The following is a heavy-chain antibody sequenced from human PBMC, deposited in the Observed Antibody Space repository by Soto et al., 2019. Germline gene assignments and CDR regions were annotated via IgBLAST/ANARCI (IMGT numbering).Heavy chain of an antibody. CDR3: ARVGNGDYEDSFDY. CDR2: ISSSSSTI. J-gene: IGHJ4*02. D-gene: IGHD4-17*01. Sequence: GGSLRLSCAASGFTFSSYSMNWVRQAPGKGLEWVSYISSSSSTIYYADSVKGRFTISRDNAKNSLYLQMNSLRAEDTAVYYCARVGNGDYEDSFDYWGQGTLVTVSS. V-gene: IGHV3-48*01. CDR1: GFTFSSYS.